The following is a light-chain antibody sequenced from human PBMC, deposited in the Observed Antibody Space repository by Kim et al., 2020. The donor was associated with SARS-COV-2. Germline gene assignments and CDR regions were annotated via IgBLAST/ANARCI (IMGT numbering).Light chain of an antibody. V-gene: IGKV1-5*03. J-gene: IGKJ4*01. Sequence: ASVGDRVTVTCRASQSISSWLAWYQQKPGKVPKLLIYKASSLESGVPSRFSGSGYGTEFTLTISSLQPDDFATYYCQQYNTYSRTFGGGTKVEIK. CDR3: QQYNTYSRT. CDR1: QSISSW. CDR2: KAS.